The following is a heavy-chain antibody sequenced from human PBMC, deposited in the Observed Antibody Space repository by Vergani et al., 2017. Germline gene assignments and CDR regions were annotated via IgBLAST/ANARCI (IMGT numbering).Heavy chain of an antibody. Sequence: QVRLQESGPGLVKPSETLSLTCSVSGGSMSGYYWSWIRQPPGKELEWIGYMYHSGSTNYNPSLETRVTISGDTSKNQFSLKLNSVTAADTAVYYCGRVADFYGLGSRLRDLWGQGILVTGSS. CDR3: GRVADFYGLGSRLRDL. CDR1: GGSMSGYY. V-gene: IGHV4-59*01. CDR2: MYHSGST. D-gene: IGHD3-10*01. J-gene: IGHJ5*02.